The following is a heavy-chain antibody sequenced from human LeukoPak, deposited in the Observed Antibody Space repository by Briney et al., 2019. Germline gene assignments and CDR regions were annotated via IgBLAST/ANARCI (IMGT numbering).Heavy chain of an antibody. Sequence: PSETLSLTCTVSGGSISSYYWSWIRQPPGKGLEWIGYIYYSGSTNYNPSLKSRVTISVDTSKNQFSLKLSSVTAADTAVYYCARESVVVTATAYYYGMDVWGQGTTVTVSS. J-gene: IGHJ6*02. CDR1: GGSISSYY. D-gene: IGHD2-21*02. V-gene: IGHV4-59*01. CDR2: IYYSGST. CDR3: ARESVVVTATAYYYGMDV.